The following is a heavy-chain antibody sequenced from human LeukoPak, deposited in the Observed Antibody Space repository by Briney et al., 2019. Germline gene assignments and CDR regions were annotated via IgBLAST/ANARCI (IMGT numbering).Heavy chain of an antibody. Sequence: SETLSLTCAVYGGSFSGYYWSWVRQPPGKGLEWIGEINHSGSTNYNPSLKSRVTISVDTSKNQFSLKLSSVTAADTAVYYCARTTYYYDSSGHTPVGYWGQGTLATVSS. V-gene: IGHV4-34*01. J-gene: IGHJ4*02. CDR3: ARTTYYYDSSGHTPVGY. D-gene: IGHD3-22*01. CDR1: GGSFSGYY. CDR2: INHSGST.